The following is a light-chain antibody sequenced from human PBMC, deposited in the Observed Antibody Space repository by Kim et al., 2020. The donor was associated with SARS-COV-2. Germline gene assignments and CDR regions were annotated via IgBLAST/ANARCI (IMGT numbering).Light chain of an antibody. J-gene: IGLJ3*02. Sequence: APGKTGRITGGGNNNGSKSVHWYQQKPGQAPVLVIYYDSDRPSGIPERFSGSNSGNTATLTISRVEAGDEADYYCQVWDSSSDHWVFGGGTQLTVL. V-gene: IGLV3-21*04. CDR1: NNGSKS. CDR2: YDS. CDR3: QVWDSSSDHWV.